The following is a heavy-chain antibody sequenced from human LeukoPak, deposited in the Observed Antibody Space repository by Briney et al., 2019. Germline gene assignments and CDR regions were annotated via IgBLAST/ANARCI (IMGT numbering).Heavy chain of an antibody. CDR2: ISGGGGST. CDR1: GFTFTNSA. D-gene: IGHD6-19*01. CDR3: AKTKPTGETQTSAWYFFDY. Sequence: PGGSLRLSCAASGFTFTNSALSWVRRAPGRGLEWVSTISGGGGSTYYADSVKGRFTISRDTSNNTLYLQMNNLGAEDTAVYYCAKTKPTGETQTSAWYFFDYWGQGTLVTVSS. J-gene: IGHJ4*02. V-gene: IGHV3-23*01.